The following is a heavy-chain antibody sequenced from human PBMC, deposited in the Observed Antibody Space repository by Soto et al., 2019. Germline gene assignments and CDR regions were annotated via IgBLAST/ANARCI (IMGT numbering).Heavy chain of an antibody. J-gene: IGHJ4*02. CDR2: IIYDGSNK. Sequence: QVQLVESGGGVVQPGRSLRLSCAASGLTFSRYAMHWVRQAPGKGLEWVAVIIYDGSNKHYADSVQGRFTISRDNSKNTLYLQMNSLRAEDTDVYYCAAELGNTGYDGHDYWGPGTLVTVSS. CDR1: GLTFSRYA. CDR3: AAELGNTGYDGHDY. D-gene: IGHD5-12*01. V-gene: IGHV3-30*04.